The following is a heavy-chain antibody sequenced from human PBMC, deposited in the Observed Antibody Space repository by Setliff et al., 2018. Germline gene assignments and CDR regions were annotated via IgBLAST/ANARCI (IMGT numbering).Heavy chain of an antibody. CDR2: INHSGST. CDR3: AREIGYYYYYYMDV. Sequence: PSETLSLTCAVYGGSFSGYYWSWIRQPPRKGLEWIGEINHSGSTNYNPSLKSRVTISVDTSKNQFSLKLSSVTAADTAVYYCAREIGYYYYYYMDVWGKGTTVTVSS. CDR1: GGSFSGYY. V-gene: IGHV4-34*01. J-gene: IGHJ6*03.